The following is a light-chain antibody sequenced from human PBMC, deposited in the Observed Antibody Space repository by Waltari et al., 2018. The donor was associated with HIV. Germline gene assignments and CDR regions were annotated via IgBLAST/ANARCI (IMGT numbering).Light chain of an antibody. V-gene: IGKV1-9*01. CDR1: QGLVNY. Sequence: DVQLTQSPSFLSASVGDRVTITCPASQGLVNYLAWYPQKPGKAPQLLIYAASTLQRGVPSRFSGSGSGTEFTLTISSLQPEDFATYYCQQLNSYLTLTFGGGTKVEIK. J-gene: IGKJ4*01. CDR3: QQLNSYLTLT. CDR2: AAS.